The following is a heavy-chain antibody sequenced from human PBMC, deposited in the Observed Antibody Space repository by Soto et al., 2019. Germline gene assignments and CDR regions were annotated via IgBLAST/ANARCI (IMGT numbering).Heavy chain of an antibody. D-gene: IGHD6-19*01. V-gene: IGHV6-1*01. Sequence: SQTLSLTCAISGDSVSSNSAAWNWIRRSPSRGLEWLGRTYYRSKWYNDYAVSVKGRITINPDTSKNQFSLQLNSVTPEDTAVYYCAKEQWLIGDYYYGMDVWGQGTTVTVS. CDR3: AKEQWLIGDYYYGMDV. CDR1: GDSVSSNSAA. J-gene: IGHJ6*02. CDR2: TYYRSKWYN.